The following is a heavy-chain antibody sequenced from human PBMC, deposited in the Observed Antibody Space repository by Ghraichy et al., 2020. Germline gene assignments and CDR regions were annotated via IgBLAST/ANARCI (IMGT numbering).Heavy chain of an antibody. J-gene: IGHJ3*02. CDR2: IKSDGSIT. D-gene: IGHD3-3*01. CDR1: GFTFSSDW. CDR3: ARDLWFLGVFDI. V-gene: IGHV3-74*01. Sequence: GESLNISCAASGFTFSSDWVHWVRQGPGKGPVWVSRIKSDGSITDYADSVKGRFIISRDNAKNTVYLQMNSLRAEDTALYYCARDLWFLGVFDIWGQGTMVTVSS.